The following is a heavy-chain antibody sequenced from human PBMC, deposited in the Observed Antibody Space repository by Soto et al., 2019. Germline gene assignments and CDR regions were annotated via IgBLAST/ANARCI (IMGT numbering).Heavy chain of an antibody. CDR1: GGSISSYY. J-gene: IGHJ4*02. D-gene: IGHD3-10*01. Sequence: SETLSLTCTVSGGSISSYYWSWIRQPPGEGLEWIGYIYYSGSTNYNPSLKSRVTISVDTSKNQFSLKLSSVTAADTAVYYCARGSGIRYYFDYWGQGTLVTVSS. V-gene: IGHV4-59*01. CDR3: ARGSGIRYYFDY. CDR2: IYYSGST.